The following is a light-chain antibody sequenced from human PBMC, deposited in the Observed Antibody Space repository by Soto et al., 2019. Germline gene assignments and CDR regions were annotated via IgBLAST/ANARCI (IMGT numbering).Light chain of an antibody. CDR2: GAS. Sequence: EIVMTQSPATLSVSPGERATLSCRASQSVSGNLAWYQQKPGQSPRLLIYGASTRATGIPARFSGSGSGTEFTLTISSLQSEDFAVSYCHKYNNWPPTFGQGTKVELK. CDR1: QSVSGN. CDR3: HKYNNWPPT. V-gene: IGKV3D-15*01. J-gene: IGKJ1*01.